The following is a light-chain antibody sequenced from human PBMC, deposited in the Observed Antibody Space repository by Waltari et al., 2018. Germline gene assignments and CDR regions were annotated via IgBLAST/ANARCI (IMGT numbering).Light chain of an antibody. CDR2: SAS. V-gene: IGKV1-6*01. Sequence: AIQMTQSPSSLSASVGDRVTITCRSSQGIRNDLGWYQQKPGKAPKLLIYSASSLQSGVPSRFSGSGSGTDFTLIISSLQPEDFATYYCLQDYNYPFTFGPGTKVDIK. CDR3: LQDYNYPFT. J-gene: IGKJ3*01. CDR1: QGIRND.